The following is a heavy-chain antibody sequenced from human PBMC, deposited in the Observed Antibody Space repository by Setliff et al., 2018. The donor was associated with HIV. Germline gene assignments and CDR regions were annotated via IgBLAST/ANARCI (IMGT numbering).Heavy chain of an antibody. CDR2: ISGSGGST. CDR3: AKDLDIVVVPAAPDAFDI. Sequence: PGGSLRLSCAASGFTFSSYAAGCVRQAPGKGLEWVSAISGSGGSTYYADSVKGRFTISSDNSKNTLYLQMNSLRAEDTAVYYCAKDLDIVVVPAAPDAFDIWGQGTMVTVSS. J-gene: IGHJ3*02. V-gene: IGHV3-23*01. CDR1: GFTFSSYA. D-gene: IGHD2-2*03.